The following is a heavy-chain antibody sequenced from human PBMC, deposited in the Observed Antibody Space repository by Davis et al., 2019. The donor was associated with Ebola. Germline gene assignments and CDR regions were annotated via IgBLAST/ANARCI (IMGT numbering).Heavy chain of an antibody. CDR1: GGSISSYY. D-gene: IGHD3-22*01. CDR2: IYYSGSA. J-gene: IGHJ3*02. V-gene: IGHV4-59*01. Sequence: SETLSLTCTVSGGSISSYYWSWIRQPPGKGLEWIGYIYYSGSANYNPSLKSRVTISVDTSKNQFSLKLSSVTAADTAVYYCARGLDYYDSSSAFDIWGQGTMVAVSS. CDR3: ARGLDYYDSSSAFDI.